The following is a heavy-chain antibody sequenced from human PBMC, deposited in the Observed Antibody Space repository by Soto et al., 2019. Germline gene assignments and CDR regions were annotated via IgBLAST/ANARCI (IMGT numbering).Heavy chain of an antibody. D-gene: IGHD4-17*01. Sequence: SETLSLTCTVSGGSISSSSYYWSWIRQPPGKGLEWIGYIYYSGSTNYNPSLKSRVTISVDTSKNQFSLKLSSVTAADTAVYYCARRYGYAFDIWGQGTMVTVSS. CDR1: GGSISSSSYY. J-gene: IGHJ3*02. CDR2: IYYSGST. CDR3: ARRYGYAFDI. V-gene: IGHV4-61*01.